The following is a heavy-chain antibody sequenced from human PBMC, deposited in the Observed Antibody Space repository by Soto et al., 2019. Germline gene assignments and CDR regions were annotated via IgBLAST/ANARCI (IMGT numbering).Heavy chain of an antibody. CDR1: GGSISSDDHY. D-gene: IGHD6-13*01. J-gene: IGHJ4*02. CDR2: IYYSGTT. V-gene: IGHV4-30-4*01. CDR3: ATVRSRWNIDY. Sequence: QVQLQESGPGLVKPSQTLSLTCIVSGGSISSDDHYWSWIRQPPGKGLEWIGYIYYSGTTHSNPSLTSRLFIPLDTSKNQFSLQLTSVTAADTAVYYCATVRSRWNIDYWGQGTLVTVSS.